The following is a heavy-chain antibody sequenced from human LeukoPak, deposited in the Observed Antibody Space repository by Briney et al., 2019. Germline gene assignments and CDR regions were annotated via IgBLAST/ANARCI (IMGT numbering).Heavy chain of an antibody. Sequence: GGSLRLSCAASGFTFSNAWMSWVRQAPGKGLEWVGRIKSKTDGGTTDYAAPVKGRFTISRDDSKNTLYLQMNSLKTEDTAVYYCTTANYYYDSSGYYYSVDYWGLGTLVTVSS. CDR2: IKSKTDGGTT. CDR3: TTANYYYDSSGYYYSVDY. CDR1: GFTFSNAW. J-gene: IGHJ4*02. V-gene: IGHV3-15*01. D-gene: IGHD3-22*01.